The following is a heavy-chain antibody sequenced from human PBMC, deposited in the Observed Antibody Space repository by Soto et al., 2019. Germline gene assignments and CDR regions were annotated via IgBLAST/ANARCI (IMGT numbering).Heavy chain of an antibody. Sequence: SVKVSCKASGFTFTSSAMQWVRQARGQRLEWIGWIVVGSGNTNYAQKFQERVTITRDMSTSTAYMELSSLRSEDTAVYYCAAGVEAVAGTQDYWGQGTLVTSPQ. J-gene: IGHJ4*02. CDR1: GFTFTSSA. V-gene: IGHV1-58*02. CDR2: IVVGSGNT. CDR3: AAGVEAVAGTQDY. D-gene: IGHD6-19*01.